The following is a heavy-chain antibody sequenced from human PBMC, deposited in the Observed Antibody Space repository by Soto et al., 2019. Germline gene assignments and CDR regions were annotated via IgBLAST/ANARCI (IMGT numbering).Heavy chain of an antibody. V-gene: IGHV4-39*01. CDR2: IFYSGST. Sequence: SETLSLICSVSGGSISTSRSYWAWIRQPPGKGLEWLANIFYSGSTFYNPSLASRVSVSVDTSKNEFSLKLTSVTAADTAVYYCARQPTTGDTDLWFDPWGQGTLVTSPQ. CDR1: GGSISTSRSY. J-gene: IGHJ5*02. CDR3: ARQPTTGDTDLWFDP. D-gene: IGHD2-21*01.